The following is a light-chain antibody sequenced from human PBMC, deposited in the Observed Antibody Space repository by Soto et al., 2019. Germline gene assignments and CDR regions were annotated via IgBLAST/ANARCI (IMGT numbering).Light chain of an antibody. Sequence: EIVLTQSPGTLSLSPGERATLSCRASQSISSSYLAWYQQKPGQAPRLLIHGASSRATGIPDRFSGSGSGTDFTLTISRLEPEDFAVYYCQQYGSSFFTFGPGTKVDIK. CDR3: QQYGSSFFT. J-gene: IGKJ3*01. CDR1: QSISSSY. CDR2: GAS. V-gene: IGKV3-20*01.